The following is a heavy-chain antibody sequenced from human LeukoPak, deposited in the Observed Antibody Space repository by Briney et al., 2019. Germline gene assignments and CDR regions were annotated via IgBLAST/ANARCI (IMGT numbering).Heavy chain of an antibody. D-gene: IGHD3-22*01. CDR3: ARTTDFAYDSSGHLDY. V-gene: IGHV1-69*04. CDR1: GYTFTSYG. J-gene: IGHJ4*02. CDR2: IIPILGIA. Sequence: EASVKVSCKASGYTFTSYGISWVRQAPGQGLEWMGRIIPILGIANYAQKFQGRVTITADKSTSTAYMELSSLRSEDTAVYYCARTTDFAYDSSGHLDYWGQGTLVTVSS.